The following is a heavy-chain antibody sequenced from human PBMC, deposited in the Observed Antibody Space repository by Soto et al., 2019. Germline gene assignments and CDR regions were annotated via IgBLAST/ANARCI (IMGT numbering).Heavy chain of an antibody. D-gene: IGHD3-10*01. CDR3: AREEFGGYYGSGSYYNSGYYYGMDV. CDR2: IIPNSGTT. J-gene: IGHJ6*02. CDR1: GYTFTGYY. Sequence: ASVKVSCKASGYTFTGYYMHWVRQAPGQGLEWMGWIIPNSGTTNYAQKFQGRVTMTRDKSTSTAYMELSSLRSEDTAVYYCAREEFGGYYGSGSYYNSGYYYGMDVWGQGTTVTVS. V-gene: IGHV1-2*02.